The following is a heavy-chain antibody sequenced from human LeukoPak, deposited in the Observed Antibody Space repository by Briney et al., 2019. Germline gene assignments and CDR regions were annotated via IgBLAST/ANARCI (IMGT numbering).Heavy chain of an antibody. Sequence: GGSLRLSCAAYGFTFNTYTMNWARQAPGKGLDWFSYISGSSGIIDYADSVRGRFTISGDNAKNSLYLQMNSLRAEDTAVYYCAKGWVRLRSFWFDPWGQGTLVTVSS. V-gene: IGHV3-48*01. CDR1: GFTFNTYT. D-gene: IGHD4-17*01. J-gene: IGHJ5*02. CDR2: ISGSSGII. CDR3: AKGWVRLRSFWFDP.